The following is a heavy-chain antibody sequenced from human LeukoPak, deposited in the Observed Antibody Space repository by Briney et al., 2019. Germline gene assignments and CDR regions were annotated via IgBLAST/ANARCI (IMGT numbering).Heavy chain of an antibody. D-gene: IGHD4-17*01. CDR1: GFTFSSYT. CDR2: ISASSTYI. CDR3: ARDFSDYGDFDY. J-gene: IGHJ4*02. Sequence: SGGSLRLSCAASGFTFSSYTMNWVRQAPGKGLEWVSSISASSTYIYYADSLKGRFTISRDNAKNSLFLQMNSLRAEDTAVYYCARDFSDYGDFDYWGQGTLVTVSS. V-gene: IGHV3-21*01.